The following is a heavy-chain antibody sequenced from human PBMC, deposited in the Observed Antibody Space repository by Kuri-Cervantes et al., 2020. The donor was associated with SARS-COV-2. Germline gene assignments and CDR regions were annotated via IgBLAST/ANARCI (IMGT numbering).Heavy chain of an antibody. CDR2: IVPIIGPV. D-gene: IGHD1-26*01. CDR3: ARIASSLGPDF. CDR1: GGTFRSYA. V-gene: IGHV1-69*11. J-gene: IGHJ4*02. Sequence: SVKVSCKASGGTFRSYAISWVRQAPGQGLEWVGRIVPIIGPVHYAQRFQGRLTITADESTSTTYMELSSLRYEDTAVYYCARIASSLGPDFWGQGSLVTVSS.